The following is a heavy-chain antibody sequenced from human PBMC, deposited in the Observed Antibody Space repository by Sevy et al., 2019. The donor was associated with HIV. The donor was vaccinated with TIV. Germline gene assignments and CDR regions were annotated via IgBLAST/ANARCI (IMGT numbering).Heavy chain of an antibody. D-gene: IGHD3-22*01. CDR2: IFPGDSET. J-gene: IGHJ4*02. CDR3: ARSRSGYFDSSGYYIN. CDR1: GYSFTSHW. Sequence: GESLKISCKGHGYSFTSHWIGWVRQMPGKGLDWRGIIFPGDSETRYSPSFQGEVTISADKSISTAFLQWSSLKASDTAIYLSARSRSGYFDSSGYYINWGQGTLVTVSS. V-gene: IGHV5-51*01.